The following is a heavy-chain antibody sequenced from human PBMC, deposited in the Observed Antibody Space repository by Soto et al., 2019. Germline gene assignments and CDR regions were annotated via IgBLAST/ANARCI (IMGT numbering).Heavy chain of an antibody. CDR2: IWYDGSNK. CDR3: ARDRSEIVVVDAFDI. V-gene: IGHV3-33*01. Sequence: GSLRLSCAASGFTFSSYGMHWVRQAPGKGLEWVAVIWYDGSNKYYADSVKGRFTISRDNSKNTLYLQMNSLRAEDTAVYYCARDRSEIVVVDAFDIWGQGTMVTVSS. J-gene: IGHJ3*02. CDR1: GFTFSSYG. D-gene: IGHD3-22*01.